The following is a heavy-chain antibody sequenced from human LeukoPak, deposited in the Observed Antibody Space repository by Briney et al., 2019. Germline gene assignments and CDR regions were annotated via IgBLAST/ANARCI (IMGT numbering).Heavy chain of an antibody. CDR1: GDSVSSNSAT. Sequence: SQTLSLTCAISGDSVSSNSATWNWIRQSPSRGLEWLGRTYYRSKWYKYYAVSVKGRITINPDTSKNQCSLQLNSVAPEDTAVYYCARGPSYFQHWGQGTLVTVSS. V-gene: IGHV6-1*01. CDR2: TYYRSKWYK. J-gene: IGHJ1*01. CDR3: ARGPSYFQH.